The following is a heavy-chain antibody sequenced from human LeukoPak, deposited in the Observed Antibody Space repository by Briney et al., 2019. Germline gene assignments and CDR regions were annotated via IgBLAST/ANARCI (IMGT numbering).Heavy chain of an antibody. CDR1: GYTFTSYF. CDR2: INPGSGST. J-gene: IGHJ4*02. CDR3: VRDLGYYDSSGYPTHFDY. V-gene: IGHV1-46*01. D-gene: IGHD3-22*01. Sequence: ASVTVSCKASGYTFTSYFIHWVRHAPGQGLEWMGIINPGSGSTSYTQKFRDRVTMTRDKSTSTVNMELSSLRSEDTAVYYCVRDLGYYDSSGYPTHFDYWGQGTLVTVSS.